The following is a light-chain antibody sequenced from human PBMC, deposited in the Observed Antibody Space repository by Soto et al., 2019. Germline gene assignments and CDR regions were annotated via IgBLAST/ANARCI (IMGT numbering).Light chain of an antibody. Sequence: QSALTQPRSVSGSPGQSVTISCSGTSSDVGGYNYVSWYQQHPDKAPKVMIYGVTERPSGVPDRFSGSKSGNTASLTVSGLQAEDEADYYCSSYAGSNNFFFGTGTKVTVL. V-gene: IGLV2-8*01. CDR2: GVT. CDR1: SSDVGGYNY. J-gene: IGLJ1*01. CDR3: SSYAGSNNFF.